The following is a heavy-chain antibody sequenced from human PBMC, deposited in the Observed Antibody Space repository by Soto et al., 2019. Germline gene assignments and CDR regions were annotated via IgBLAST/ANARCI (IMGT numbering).Heavy chain of an antibody. CDR2: INAGNDNT. V-gene: IGHV1-3*01. Sequence: ASVKVSCKASGYTFTSYAMHWVRQAPGQRLEWMGWINAGNDNTKYSQKFQGRVTITRDTSASTAYMELSSLRSEDTAVYYCAGYSSSWYYFDYWGQGTLVTVSS. CDR3: AGYSSSWYYFDY. J-gene: IGHJ4*02. D-gene: IGHD6-13*01. CDR1: GYTFTSYA.